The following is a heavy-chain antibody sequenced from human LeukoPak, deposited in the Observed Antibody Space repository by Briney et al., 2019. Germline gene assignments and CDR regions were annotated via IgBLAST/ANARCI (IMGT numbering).Heavy chain of an antibody. CDR3: ARYSSIASRDAFDI. V-gene: IGHV4-39*07. J-gene: IGHJ3*02. CDR2: IYYSGST. D-gene: IGHD6-6*01. Sequence: SETLSLTCTVSGGSISSSSYYWGWIRQPPGKGLEWIGSIYYSGSTYYNPSLKSRVTISVDTSKNQFSLKLSSVTAADTAVYYCARYSSIASRDAFDIWGQGTMVTASS. CDR1: GGSISSSSYY.